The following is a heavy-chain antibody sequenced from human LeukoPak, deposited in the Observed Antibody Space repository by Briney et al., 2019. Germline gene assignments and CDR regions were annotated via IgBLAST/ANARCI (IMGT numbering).Heavy chain of an antibody. CDR3: ARAQWELNEGVDY. Sequence: ASVKVSCKASGYTFTGYYMHWVRQAPGQGLEWMGWINPNSGGTNYAQKFQGRVTMTRDTSISTVYMELSRLRSDDTAVYYCARAQWELNEGVDYWGQGTLVTVSS. CDR2: INPNSGGT. J-gene: IGHJ4*02. D-gene: IGHD1-26*01. V-gene: IGHV1-2*02. CDR1: GYTFTGYY.